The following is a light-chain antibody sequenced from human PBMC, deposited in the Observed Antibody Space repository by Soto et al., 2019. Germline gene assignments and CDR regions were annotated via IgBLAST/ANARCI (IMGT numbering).Light chain of an antibody. CDR1: QSLGTW. CDR2: DVS. Sequence: DIQMTQSPSTLSASVGDRVIITCRASQSLGTWLAWYQQKPGTAPVLLIYDVSRLESGVPSRFSGSGSGTEFTLTISSLQPDDFATYYCQQYFSYPLTGGGGTRVEIK. CDR3: QQYFSYPLT. J-gene: IGKJ4*01. V-gene: IGKV1-5*01.